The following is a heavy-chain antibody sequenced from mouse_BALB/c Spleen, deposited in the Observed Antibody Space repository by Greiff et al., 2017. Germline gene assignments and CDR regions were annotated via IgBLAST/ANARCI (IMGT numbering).Heavy chain of an antibody. CDR3: ARHWYYGSSPAHYYAMDY. CDR1: GFTFSSYG. D-gene: IGHD1-1*01. CDR2: ISSGGSYT. V-gene: IGHV5-6*01. J-gene: IGHJ4*01. Sequence: EVKLVESGGDLVKPGGSLKLSCAASGFTFSSYGMSWVRQTPDKRLEWVATISSGGSYTYYPDSVKGRFTISRDNAKNTLYLQMSSLKYEDTAMYYCARHWYYGSSPAHYYAMDYWGQGTSVTVSS.